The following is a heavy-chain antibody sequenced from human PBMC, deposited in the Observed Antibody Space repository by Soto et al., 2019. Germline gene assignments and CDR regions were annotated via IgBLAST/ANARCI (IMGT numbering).Heavy chain of an antibody. Sequence: GGSLRLSCAASGFTFSSYSMNWVRQAPGKGLEWVSYISSSSSTIYYADSVKGRFTISRDNANNSLYRQMNSLRAEDTAVYYCARDVLWYYDCWSAHPQGIWGQGTMVTVSS. J-gene: IGHJ3*02. D-gene: IGHD3-3*01. CDR3: ARDVLWYYDCWSAHPQGI. CDR1: GFTFSSYS. V-gene: IGHV3-48*01. CDR2: ISSSSSTI.